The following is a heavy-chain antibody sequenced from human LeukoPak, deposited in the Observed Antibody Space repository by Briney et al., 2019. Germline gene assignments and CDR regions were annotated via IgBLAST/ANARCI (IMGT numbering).Heavy chain of an antibody. CDR1: GFTFGPYT. Sequence: GSLRLSCAASGFTFGPYTMNWVRQAPGKGLEWVSYISSSSDTIYYADSVKGRFTISRDNSKNTLYLQMNSLRAEDTAVYYCARSDRYSYGHDYWGQGTLVTVSS. V-gene: IGHV3-48*01. CDR3: ARSDRYSYGHDY. D-gene: IGHD5-18*01. J-gene: IGHJ4*02. CDR2: ISSSSDTI.